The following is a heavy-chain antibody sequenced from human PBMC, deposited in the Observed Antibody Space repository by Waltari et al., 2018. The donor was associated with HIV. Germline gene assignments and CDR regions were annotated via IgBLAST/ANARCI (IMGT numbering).Heavy chain of an antibody. D-gene: IGHD5-12*01. CDR2: ISGTGART. V-gene: IGHV3-23*01. J-gene: IGHJ4*02. CDR3: AKDLNGYDRFDY. Sequence: EVQLLESGGGLVQPGGSLRVSCAASGLTFSSFAMSWFRQAPGKGREWVSAISGTGARTYYADSVKGRFTISRDNSKNTLYLKMNSLRADDTALYYCAKDLNGYDRFDYWGQGTLVTVSS. CDR1: GLTFSSFA.